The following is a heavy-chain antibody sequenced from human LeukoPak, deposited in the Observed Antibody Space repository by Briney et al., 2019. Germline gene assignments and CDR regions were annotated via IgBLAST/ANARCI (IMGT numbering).Heavy chain of an antibody. CDR3: AKDRYCTSDSCLTGFDY. CDR2: ISGSSGST. CDR1: GFTFSTYA. J-gene: IGHJ4*02. D-gene: IGHD2-15*01. V-gene: IGHV3-23*01. Sequence: GGSLRLSCAASGFTFSTYAMTWVRQAPGKRLEWVSGISGSSGSTYYADSVRGRSTVSRDNSKNTLYLQMNSLRADDTAVYFCAKDRYCTSDSCLTGFDYWGRGTLVTVSS.